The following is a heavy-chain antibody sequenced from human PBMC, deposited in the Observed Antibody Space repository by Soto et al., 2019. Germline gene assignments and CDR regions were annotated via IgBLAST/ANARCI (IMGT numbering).Heavy chain of an antibody. Sequence: QVQLQESGPGLVKPSETLSLTCTVSGGSISSYYWSWIRQPPGKGLEWIGYIYYSGSTNYNPSLKSRVTISVDTSKNQFSLKLSSVTAADTAVYYCARRWSTGYSRGLDPWGQGTLVTVSS. CDR3: ARRWSTGYSRGLDP. V-gene: IGHV4-59*08. J-gene: IGHJ5*02. CDR2: IYYSGST. D-gene: IGHD2-2*01. CDR1: GGSISSYY.